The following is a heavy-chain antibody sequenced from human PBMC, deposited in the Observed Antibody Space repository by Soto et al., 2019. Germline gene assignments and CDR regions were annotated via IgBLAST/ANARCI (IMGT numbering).Heavy chain of an antibody. J-gene: IGHJ4*02. CDR1: GYTFSDYA. V-gene: IGHV1-18*01. CDR3: AKDAPNWLHGPFDY. D-gene: IGHD5-12*01. Sequence: QVQLVQSGPEVKKPGASVKVSCQASGYTFSDYAISWLRQAPGQGPEWMGWISAYSGKTNYAQKFQDRVTMTTDTSTSTAYMELRSLRADDTAVYYCAKDAPNWLHGPFDYWGQGTLVTVSS. CDR2: ISAYSGKT.